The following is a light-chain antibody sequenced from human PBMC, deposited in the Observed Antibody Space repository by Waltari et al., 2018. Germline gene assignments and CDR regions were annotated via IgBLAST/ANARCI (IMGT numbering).Light chain of an antibody. CDR2: QDS. CDR1: KLGDKY. J-gene: IGLJ1*01. V-gene: IGLV3-1*01. CDR3: QAWDSSFYV. Sequence: SYELTQPPSVSVSPGQTASITCSGEKLGDKYACWYQQKPGQSPVLVIYQDSKRPSGIPERFSGSNSGNTATLTISGTQAMDEADYYCQAWDSSFYVFGTGTKVTVL.